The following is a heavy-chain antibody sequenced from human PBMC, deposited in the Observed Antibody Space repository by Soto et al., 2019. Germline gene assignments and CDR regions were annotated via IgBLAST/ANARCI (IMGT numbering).Heavy chain of an antibody. V-gene: IGHV4-34*01. Sequence: SETLSLTCAVYGGSFSGYYWSWIRQPPGKGLEWIGEINHSGSTNYNPSLKSRVTISVDTSKNQFSLKLSSVTAADTAVYYCARNLKHQTSGGSCYWFGCNWFDPWGQGTLVTVSS. CDR1: GGSFSGYY. CDR3: ARNLKHQTSGGSCYWFGCNWFDP. J-gene: IGHJ5*02. D-gene: IGHD2-15*01. CDR2: INHSGST.